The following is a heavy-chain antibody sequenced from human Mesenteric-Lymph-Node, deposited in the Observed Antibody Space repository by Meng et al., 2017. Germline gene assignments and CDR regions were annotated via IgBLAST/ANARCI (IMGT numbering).Heavy chain of an antibody. CDR2: IIPILGIA. V-gene: IGHV1-69*04. J-gene: IGHJ6*02. CDR1: GGTFSSYT. CDR3: ARDEIPSWVRYFDWPPTSGMDV. D-gene: IGHD3-9*01. Sequence: SVKVSCKASGGTFSSYTISWVRQAPGQGLEWMGRIIPILGIANYAQKFQGRVTITADKSTSTAYMELSSLRSEDTAVYYCARDEIPSWVRYFDWPPTSGMDVWGQGTTVTVS.